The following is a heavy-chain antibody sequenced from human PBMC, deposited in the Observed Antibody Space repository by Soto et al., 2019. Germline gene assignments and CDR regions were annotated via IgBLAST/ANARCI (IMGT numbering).Heavy chain of an antibody. D-gene: IGHD3-10*01. CDR3: AWADGRGSVSPATYYFSVLNV. J-gene: IGHJ6*02. CDR2: VSAGGEMT. CDR1: GFTFSSYA. V-gene: IGHV3-23*01. Sequence: DVQLLESGGHLVQPGGSLRLSCAASGFTFSSYAMSWVRQAPGKGLEWVSSVSAGGEMTYYSDSVKGRFTISIDNSNNALFLQMTGLRIEDTALYYCAWADGRGSVSPATYYFSVLNVLSLASTVTV.